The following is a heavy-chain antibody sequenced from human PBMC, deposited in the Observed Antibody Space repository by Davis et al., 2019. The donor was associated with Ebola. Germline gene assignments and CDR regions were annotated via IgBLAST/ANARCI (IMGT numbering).Heavy chain of an antibody. CDR1: GFTFSSYW. CDR2: IKHDGSER. V-gene: IGHV3-7*01. Sequence: PGGSLRLSCAASGFTFSSYWMTWVRQAPGKGLEWVANIKHDGSERYYVDSVKGRFTISRDNARNSLYLQMNSLRVEDTAVYYCTSSNWNDEDYWGQGTLVTVSS. D-gene: IGHD1-1*01. J-gene: IGHJ4*02. CDR3: TSSNWNDEDY.